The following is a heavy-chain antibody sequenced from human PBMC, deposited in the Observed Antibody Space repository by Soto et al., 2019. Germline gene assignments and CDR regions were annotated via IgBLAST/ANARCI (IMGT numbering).Heavy chain of an antibody. V-gene: IGHV1-2*04. CDR1: GYTFTGYY. Sequence: ASVKVSCKASGYTFTGYYMHWVRQAPGQGLEWMGWINPNSGGTNYAQKFQGWVTMTRDTSISKAYRELSSLRSDDRPFYYCARDYGYSFLPSNTPKHYYYYGMDVWGQGTTVTVPS. D-gene: IGHD4-17*01. CDR2: INPNSGGT. CDR3: ARDYGYSFLPSNTPKHYYYYGMDV. J-gene: IGHJ6*02.